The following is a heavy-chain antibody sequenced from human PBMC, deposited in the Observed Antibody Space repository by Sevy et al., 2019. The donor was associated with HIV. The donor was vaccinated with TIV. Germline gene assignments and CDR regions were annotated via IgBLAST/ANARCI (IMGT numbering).Heavy chain of an antibody. CDR3: ARAPTEYGDYVRNGMDV. J-gene: IGHJ6*02. Sequence: GGSLRLSCAASGFTFSSYWMSWVRQAPGKGLEWVANIKQDGSEKYYVDSVKGRFTISRDNAKNSLYLQMNSLRAEDTDVYYCARAPTEYGDYVRNGMDVWGQGTTVTVSS. V-gene: IGHV3-7*01. D-gene: IGHD4-17*01. CDR2: IKQDGSEK. CDR1: GFTFSSYW.